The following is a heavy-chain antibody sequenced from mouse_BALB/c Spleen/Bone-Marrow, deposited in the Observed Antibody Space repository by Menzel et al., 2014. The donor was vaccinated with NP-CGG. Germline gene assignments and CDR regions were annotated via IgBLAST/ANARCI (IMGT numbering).Heavy chain of an antibody. CDR1: GYAFSSYW. Sequence: VMLVESGAELVRPGSSVKISCKASGYAFSSYWMNWVRQRPGQGLEWIGQIYPGDGDTNYNGKFKGKATLTADRSSSTAYMQLSSLTSEDSAVYFCARTPWFAYWGQGTLVTVSA. CDR3: ARTPWFAY. V-gene: IGHV1-80*01. CDR2: IYPGDGDT. J-gene: IGHJ3*01.